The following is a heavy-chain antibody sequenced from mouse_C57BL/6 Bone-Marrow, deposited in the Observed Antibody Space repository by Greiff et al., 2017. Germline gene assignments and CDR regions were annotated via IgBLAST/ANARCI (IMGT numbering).Heavy chain of an antibody. CDR3: ARFGYLYYFDY. CDR1: GYTFTSYG. V-gene: IGHV1-64*01. CDR2: IHPNSGST. J-gene: IGHJ2*01. Sequence: QVQLQQSGAELARPGASVKLSCKASGYTFTSYGISWVKQRPGQGLEWIGMIHPNSGSTNYNEKFKSKATLTVDKSSSTAYMQLSSLTSEDSAVYYCARFGYLYYFDYWGQGTTLTVSS. D-gene: IGHD2-2*01.